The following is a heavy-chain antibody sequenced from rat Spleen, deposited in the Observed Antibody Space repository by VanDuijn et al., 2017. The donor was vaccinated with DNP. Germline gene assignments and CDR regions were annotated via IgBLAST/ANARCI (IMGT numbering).Heavy chain of an antibody. CDR1: GFTFNNYW. CDR2: ITRSGGST. V-gene: IGHV5-31*01. J-gene: IGHJ2*01. D-gene: IGHD1-4*01. CDR3: ARSIPAIRGYYFDY. Sequence: EVQLVESGGDLVQPGRSLKLSCVASGFTFNNYWMTWIRQVPGKGLEWVASITRSGGSTYYPDSMKGRFTISRDNAKSTLYLQVNSLRSEDTATYYCARSIPAIRGYYFDYWGQGVMVTVSS.